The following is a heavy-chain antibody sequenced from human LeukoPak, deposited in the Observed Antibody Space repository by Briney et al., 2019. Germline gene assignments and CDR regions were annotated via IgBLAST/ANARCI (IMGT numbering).Heavy chain of an antibody. D-gene: IGHD6-13*01. Sequence: ASVKVSCKASGYTFINSGISWVRQAPGQGLEWMGWISAHNGNTNYAQKLQGRVTMTTDTSTSTAYMELRSLRSDDTAVYYCAGSIAPPPNWFDPWGQGTLVTVSS. CDR2: ISAHNGNT. CDR3: AGSIAPPPNWFDP. CDR1: GYTFINSG. J-gene: IGHJ5*02. V-gene: IGHV1-18*01.